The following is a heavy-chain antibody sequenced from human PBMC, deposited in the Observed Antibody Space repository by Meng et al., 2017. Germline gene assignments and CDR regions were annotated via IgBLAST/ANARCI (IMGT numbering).Heavy chain of an antibody. J-gene: IGHJ5*02. CDR3: ARWHYSSGWSIDNWFDP. CDR1: GYTFSSYG. Sequence: ASVKVSCKASGYTFSSYGISWVRQAPGEGLEWMGWFSNYNGYTNSAQNFQGRVTMTTDSSTSTAYMELRSLRSDDTAVYYCARWHYSSGWSIDNWFDPWGQGTLVIVSS. CDR2: FSNYNGYT. D-gene: IGHD6-19*01. V-gene: IGHV1-18*01.